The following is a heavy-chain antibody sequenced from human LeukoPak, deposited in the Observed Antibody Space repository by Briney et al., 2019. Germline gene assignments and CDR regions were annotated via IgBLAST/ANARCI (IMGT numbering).Heavy chain of an antibody. D-gene: IGHD6-13*01. V-gene: IGHV3-33*08. CDR3: ARDKSWYIDY. Sequence: PGGSLRLSCAASGFTFSNYGMHWVRQAPGKGLEWVAVIWYDGSIQYYADSVQGRFTISRDSSENTLYLQMNSLRAEDTAVYYCARDKSWYIDYWGQGTLVTVSS. CDR1: GFTFSNYG. J-gene: IGHJ4*02. CDR2: IWYDGSIQ.